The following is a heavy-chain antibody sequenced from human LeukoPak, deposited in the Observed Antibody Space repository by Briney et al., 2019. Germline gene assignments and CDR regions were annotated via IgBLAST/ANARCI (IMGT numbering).Heavy chain of an antibody. CDR2: IKQDGSEK. J-gene: IGHJ4*02. CDR1: GFTSSDYW. D-gene: IGHD6-13*01. V-gene: IGHV3-7*01. CDR3: ARGRWAPFDC. Sequence: LGGSLRLSCAASGFTSSDYWMHWGRQAPGKGLEWVANIKQDGSEKNYVASVKGRFTISRDNAKNSLYLQMNSLRAEDTALYYCARGRWAPFDCWGQGTLVTVSS.